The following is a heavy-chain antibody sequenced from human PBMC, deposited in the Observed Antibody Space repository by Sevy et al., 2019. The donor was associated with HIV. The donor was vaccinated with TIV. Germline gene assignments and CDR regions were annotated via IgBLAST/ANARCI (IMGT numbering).Heavy chain of an antibody. Sequence: GGSLRLSCAASGFTFSNAWMSWVRQAPGKGLEWVGRIKSKTDGGTTDYAAPVKGRFTSRDDSKNTLYLQMNSLKTEDTAVYYCTTDIVVVPAARRADFDYWGQGTLVTVSS. CDR2: IKSKTDGGTT. V-gene: IGHV3-15*01. J-gene: IGHJ4*02. CDR1: GFTFSNAW. D-gene: IGHD2-2*01. CDR3: TTDIVVVPAARRADFDY.